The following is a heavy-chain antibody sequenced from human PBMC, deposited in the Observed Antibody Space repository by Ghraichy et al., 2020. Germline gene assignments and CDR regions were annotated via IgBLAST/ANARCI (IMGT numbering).Heavy chain of an antibody. CDR3: ARVFVGSYRGRWYFDY. V-gene: IGHV3-7*03. Sequence: GESLNISCAASGFTFSSYWMSWVRQAPGKGLEWVANIKQDGSEKYYVDSVKGRFTISRDNAKNSLYLQMNSLRAEDTAVYYCARVFVGSYRGRWYFDYWGQGTLVTVSS. CDR2: IKQDGSEK. CDR1: GFTFSSYW. J-gene: IGHJ4*02. D-gene: IGHD1-26*01.